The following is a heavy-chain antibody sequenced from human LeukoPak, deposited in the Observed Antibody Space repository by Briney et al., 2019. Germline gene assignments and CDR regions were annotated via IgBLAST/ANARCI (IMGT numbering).Heavy chain of an antibody. J-gene: IGHJ4*02. CDR1: GGSFSGYY. CDR3: ARGFGVVPAATLDY. V-gene: IGHV4-34*01. Sequence: SETLSLTCAVYGGSFSGYYWSWIRQPPGKGLEWIGEINHSGSTNHNPSLKSRVTISVDTSKNQFSLKLSSVTAADTAVYYCARGFGVVPAATLDYWGQGTLVTVSS. CDR2: INHSGST. D-gene: IGHD2-2*01.